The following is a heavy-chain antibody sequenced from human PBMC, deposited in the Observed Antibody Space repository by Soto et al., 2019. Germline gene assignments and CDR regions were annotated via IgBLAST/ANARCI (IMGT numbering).Heavy chain of an antibody. CDR1: GYSFTSYW. V-gene: IGHV5-10-1*01. CDR3: ARHLGKYTTPDY. D-gene: IGHD2-2*02. J-gene: IGHJ4*02. Sequence: PGESLKISCKGSGYSFTSYWISWVRQRPGKGLEWMGKIDPTDSYTNYSPSFQGHVTMSADRSISTAYLQWSSLKASDAAMYYCARHLGKYTTPDYWGQGILVTVSS. CDR2: IDPTDSYT.